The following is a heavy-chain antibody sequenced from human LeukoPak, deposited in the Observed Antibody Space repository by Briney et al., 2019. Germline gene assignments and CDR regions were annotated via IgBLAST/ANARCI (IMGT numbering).Heavy chain of an antibody. CDR2: ISNDGSST. Sequence: GGSLRLSCAASGFTFSSYWMHWVRQAPGKGLVWVSRISNDGSSTDYADSVKGRITISRDNAKNTLYLQLNGLRVEDTAVYYCARGAPTYYYDSGDYYYFDYWGQGTLVTVSS. CDR1: GFTFSSYW. D-gene: IGHD3-22*01. V-gene: IGHV3-74*01. CDR3: ARGAPTYYYDSGDYYYFDY. J-gene: IGHJ4*02.